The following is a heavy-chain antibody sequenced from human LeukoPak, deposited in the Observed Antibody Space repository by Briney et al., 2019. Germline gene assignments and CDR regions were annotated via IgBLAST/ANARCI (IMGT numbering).Heavy chain of an antibody. Sequence: GGSLRLSCAASGFTFSSYWMHWVRQAPGKRLVWVSRISSDGSSTSYADSVKGRITISRDNAKNTLYLQMNSLRAEDTAVYYCAIALPPGINTPWKWGQGTLVTVSS. CDR3: AIALPPGINTPWK. J-gene: IGHJ4*02. D-gene: IGHD1-1*01. CDR1: GFTFSSYW. CDR2: ISSDGSST. V-gene: IGHV3-74*01.